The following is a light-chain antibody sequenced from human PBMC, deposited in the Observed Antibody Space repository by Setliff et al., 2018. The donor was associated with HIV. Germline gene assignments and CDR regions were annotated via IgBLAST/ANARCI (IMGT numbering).Light chain of an antibody. CDR3: QSYDRSLSGLYV. Sequence: QSALTQPPSVSGAPGQRVTISCTGSKPNIGASFDVHWYQHLPGTAPKLLIYNDIIRPSGVPDRFSGSKSGTSATLTISRLQAEDEADYYCQSYDRSLSGLYVFGTGTKVTV. J-gene: IGLJ1*01. CDR2: NDI. V-gene: IGLV1-40*01. CDR1: KPNIGASFD.